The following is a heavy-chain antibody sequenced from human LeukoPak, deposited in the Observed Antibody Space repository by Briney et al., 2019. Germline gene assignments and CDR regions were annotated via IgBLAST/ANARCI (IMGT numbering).Heavy chain of an antibody. Sequence: TGGSPRLSCAASGFTFSSYAMHWVRQAPGKGLEWVAVISYDGSNKYYADSVKGRFTISRDDSKNTLYLQMNSLRAEDTAVYYCARGSRRYSSSGVGWFDPWGQGTLVTVSS. CDR1: GFTFSSYA. V-gene: IGHV3-30-3*01. D-gene: IGHD6-6*01. J-gene: IGHJ5*02. CDR3: ARGSRRYSSSGVGWFDP. CDR2: ISYDGSNK.